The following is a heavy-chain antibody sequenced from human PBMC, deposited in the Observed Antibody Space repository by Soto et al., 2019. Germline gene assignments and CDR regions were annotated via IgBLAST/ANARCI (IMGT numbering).Heavy chain of an antibody. CDR3: AKDSGYSGYDVYDYYYGMDV. CDR2: TSYDGNNT. D-gene: IGHD5-12*01. Sequence: HPGGSLRLSCAASGFTFSLYGLHWVRQAPGKGLEWVAVTSYDGNNTYYADSVKGRFTISRDNSKNTLYLQMNSLRAEDTAVYYCAKDSGYSGYDVYDYYYGMDVWGQGTTVTVSS. V-gene: IGHV3-30*18. CDR1: GFTFSLYG. J-gene: IGHJ6*02.